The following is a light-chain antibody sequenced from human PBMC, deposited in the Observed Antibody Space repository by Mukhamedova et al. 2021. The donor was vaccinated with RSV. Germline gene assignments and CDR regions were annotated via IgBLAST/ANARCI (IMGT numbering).Light chain of an antibody. CDR3: AAWDDSLNGYV. J-gene: IGLJ1*01. Sequence: GVPSRFSGSKDASANAGILLISGLQSEDEADYYCAAWDDSLNGYVFGTGTKV. V-gene: IGLV5-45*01.